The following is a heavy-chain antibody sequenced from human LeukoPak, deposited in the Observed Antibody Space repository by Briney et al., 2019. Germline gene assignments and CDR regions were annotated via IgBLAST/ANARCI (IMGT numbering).Heavy chain of an antibody. V-gene: IGHV6-1*01. J-gene: IGHJ4*02. CDR1: GDRVSSNSAA. D-gene: IGHD3-10*01. CDR2: TYYRSKWYN. Sequence: SQTLSLTCAISGDRVSSNSAAWNWIRQSPSRGLEWLGRTYYRSKWYNDYAVSVKSRITINPDTSKNQFSLQLNSVTPEDTAVYYCARDKIIYGSGSYYNQLDYWGQGTLVTVSS. CDR3: ARDKIIYGSGSYYNQLDY.